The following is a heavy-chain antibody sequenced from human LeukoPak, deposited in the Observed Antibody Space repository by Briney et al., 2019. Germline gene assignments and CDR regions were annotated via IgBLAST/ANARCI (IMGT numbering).Heavy chain of an antibody. J-gene: IGHJ3*01. Sequence: PSETLSVICTVSGASLGRDMYHWGWVRQSPGKGVEWLGTIYYDGSTFYSPSFKSRVTISINASKKQLSLNLASLTAADTAVYYCARRGDAWEILYSFDVWGQGTAVIVSS. D-gene: IGHD2-15*01. V-gene: IGHV4-39*01. CDR3: ARRGDAWEILYSFDV. CDR2: IYYDGST. CDR1: GASLGRDMYH.